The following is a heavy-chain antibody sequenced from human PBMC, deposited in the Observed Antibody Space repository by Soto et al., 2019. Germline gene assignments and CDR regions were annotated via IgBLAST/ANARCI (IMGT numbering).Heavy chain of an antibody. CDR2: ISSSSSYI. CDR3: AHPMVRGVIYYAFDI. Sequence: EVQLVESGGGLVKPGGSLRLSCAASGFTFSSYSMNWVRQAPGKGLEWVSSISSSSSYIYYADSVKGRFTISRDNAKNSLYLHMNSLRAEDTAVYYCAHPMVRGVIYYAFDIWGQGTMVTVSS. J-gene: IGHJ3*02. CDR1: GFTFSSYS. D-gene: IGHD3-10*01. V-gene: IGHV3-21*01.